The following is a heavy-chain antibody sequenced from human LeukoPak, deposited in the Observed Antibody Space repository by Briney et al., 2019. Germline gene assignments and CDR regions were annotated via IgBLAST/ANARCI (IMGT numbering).Heavy chain of an antibody. CDR3: ARGTCSGGSCYQVVPQQRRQEVDS. D-gene: IGHD2-15*01. CDR2: IYSTGHT. J-gene: IGHJ4*02. CDR1: GASVSGGGYY. Sequence: SETLSLACSVSGASVSGGGYYWSWIRHRPGKGLEWIGHIYSTGHTYYNPSRGGRVTMSVDSSNDQFSLRLSSLTTADSAVYFCARGTCSGGSCYQVVPQQRRQEVDSWCPGTMVTVSS. V-gene: IGHV4-31*02.